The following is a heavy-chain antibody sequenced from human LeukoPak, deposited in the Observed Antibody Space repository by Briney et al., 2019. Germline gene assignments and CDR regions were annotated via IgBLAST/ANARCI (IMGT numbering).Heavy chain of an antibody. CDR1: GFTFGSFG. CDR2: ISGSGGIT. V-gene: IGHV3-23*01. Sequence: GGSLRLSCAASGFTFGSFGMSWVRQAPGKGLEWVALISGSGGITYHADSVTGRFTISRDNSKNTLYLQMNSLRAEDTAVYFCVKGQYLFDYWGQGTLVTVSS. CDR3: VKGQYLFDY. J-gene: IGHJ4*02. D-gene: IGHD2/OR15-2a*01.